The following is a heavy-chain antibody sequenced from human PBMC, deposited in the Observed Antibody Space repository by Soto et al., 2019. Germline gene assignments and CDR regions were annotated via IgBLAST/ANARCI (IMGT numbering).Heavy chain of an antibody. J-gene: IGHJ2*01. CDR3: ASGYYDSSGYYGSNWYFDL. Sequence: GGSLRLSCAASGFTFDDYAMHWVRQAPGKGLEWVSGISWNSGSIGYADSVKGRFTISRDNAKNSLYLQMNSLRAEDTALYYCASGYYDSSGYYGSNWYFDLWGRGTLVTVSS. D-gene: IGHD3-22*01. CDR2: ISWNSGSI. CDR1: GFTFDDYA. V-gene: IGHV3-9*01.